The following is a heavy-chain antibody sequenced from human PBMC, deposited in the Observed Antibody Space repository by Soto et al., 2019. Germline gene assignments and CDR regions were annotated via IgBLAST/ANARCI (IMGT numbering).Heavy chain of an antibody. Sequence: GGSLRLSCAASGFTFSSYGMHWVRQAPGKGLEWVAVISYDGSNKYYADSVKGRFTISRDNSKNTLYLQMNSLRAEDTAVYYCAKVPAGGSSKSWFDPWGQGTLVTVSS. CDR1: GFTFSSYG. J-gene: IGHJ5*02. CDR2: ISYDGSNK. V-gene: IGHV3-30*18. CDR3: AKVPAGGSSKSWFDP. D-gene: IGHD3-16*01.